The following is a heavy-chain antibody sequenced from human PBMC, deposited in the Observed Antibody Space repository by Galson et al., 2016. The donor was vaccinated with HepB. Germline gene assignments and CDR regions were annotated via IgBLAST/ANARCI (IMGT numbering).Heavy chain of an antibody. CDR1: GFTLSSYS. Sequence: SLRLSCAASGFTLSSYSMNWFRQAPGKGLEWVSYISSSSGTIYYADSVKGRFTISRDNAKNSLFLQMNSLRAEDTAVYYCARRGSDAFDIWGQGTMVTVSS. CDR2: ISSSSGTI. V-gene: IGHV3-48*01. CDR3: ARRGSDAFDI. J-gene: IGHJ3*02.